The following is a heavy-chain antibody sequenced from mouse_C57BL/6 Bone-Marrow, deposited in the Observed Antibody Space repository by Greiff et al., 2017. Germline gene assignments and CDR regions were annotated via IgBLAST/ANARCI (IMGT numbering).Heavy chain of an antibody. Sequence: QVQLKESGAELVKPGASVKLSCKASGCTFTSYWMHWVKQRPGQGLEWIGMIHPNSGSTNYNEKFKSKATLTVDKSSSTAYMQLSSLTSEDSAVYYCARSRGAMDYWGQGTSVTVSS. CDR1: GCTFTSYW. CDR3: ARSRGAMDY. J-gene: IGHJ4*01. V-gene: IGHV1-64*01. CDR2: IHPNSGST.